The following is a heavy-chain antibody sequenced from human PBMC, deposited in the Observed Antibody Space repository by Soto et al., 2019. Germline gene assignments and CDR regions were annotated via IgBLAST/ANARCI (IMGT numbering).Heavy chain of an antibody. J-gene: IGHJ4*02. CDR2: LYFNGDA. V-gene: IGHV4-59*01. CDR1: GVFINTYY. D-gene: IGHD3-9*01. Sequence: SETLSLTCTITGVFINTYYWAWVRQSPGKTLEWLGYLYFNGDAGYSPSLNNRVTFSVDMSKNQFSLTLTSVTPADSAVYYCVRAGTDWSFDNWGQGALVTVSS. CDR3: VRAGTDWSFDN.